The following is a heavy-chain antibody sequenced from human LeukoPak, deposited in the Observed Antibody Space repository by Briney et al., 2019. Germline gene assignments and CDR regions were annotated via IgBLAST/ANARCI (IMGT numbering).Heavy chain of an antibody. CDR1: GFSSSSSP. CDR3: AKDRPSFDN. V-gene: IGHV3-23*01. Sequence: GGSLRLNCTAPGFSSSSSPVSWVRQAPGKGLEWVSAISGSGGSTYYADSVKGRFTISRDNSKNTLYLQMNSLRAEDTALYYFAKDRPSFDNWGQGTLVTVSS. CDR2: ISGSGGST. J-gene: IGHJ4*02.